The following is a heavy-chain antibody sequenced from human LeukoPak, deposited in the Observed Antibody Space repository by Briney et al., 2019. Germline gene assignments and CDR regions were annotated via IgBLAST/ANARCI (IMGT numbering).Heavy chain of an antibody. CDR3: ARDSPAAAGSDY. CDR1: GYTFTSYG. CDR2: ISAYNGNT. J-gene: IGHJ4*02. V-gene: IGHV1-18*01. Sequence: GASVKVSCKASGYTFTSYGITWVRQAPGQGLEWMGWISAYNGNTNYAQKVQSRVTMTTDTSTSTAYMEVRSLRSDDTAVYYCARDSPAAAGSDYWGQGTLVTVSS. D-gene: IGHD6-13*01.